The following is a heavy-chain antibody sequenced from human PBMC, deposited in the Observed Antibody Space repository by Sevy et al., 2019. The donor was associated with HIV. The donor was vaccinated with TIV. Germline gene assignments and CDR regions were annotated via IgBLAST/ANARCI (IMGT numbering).Heavy chain of an antibody. CDR3: ARDKNSAMVTPFDF. CDR1: GFTVSNYW. CDR2: RKEDGKAT. D-gene: IGHD5-18*01. J-gene: IGHJ4*02. V-gene: IGHV3-7*03. Sequence: GGSLRLSCVASGFTVSNYWMNWVRRAPGMGLEWVATRKEDGKATYYVDSVKGRFTISRDNAKNSLYLQMTSLRAEDTAVYYCARDKNSAMVTPFDFWGQGTLVTVSS.